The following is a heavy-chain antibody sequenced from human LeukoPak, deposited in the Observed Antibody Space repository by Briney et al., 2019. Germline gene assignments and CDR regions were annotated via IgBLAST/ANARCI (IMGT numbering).Heavy chain of an antibody. V-gene: IGHV3-30-3*01. CDR3: ARPTAVAVEHAFDI. CDR1: GFTFSSYA. Sequence: GGSLRLSCAASGFTFSSYAMHWVRQAPGKGLEWVAVISYDGSNKYYADSVKGRFTISRDNSKNTLYLQMNSLRAEDTAVYYCARPTAVAVEHAFDIWGQGTMVTVSS. CDR2: ISYDGSNK. D-gene: IGHD6-19*01. J-gene: IGHJ3*02.